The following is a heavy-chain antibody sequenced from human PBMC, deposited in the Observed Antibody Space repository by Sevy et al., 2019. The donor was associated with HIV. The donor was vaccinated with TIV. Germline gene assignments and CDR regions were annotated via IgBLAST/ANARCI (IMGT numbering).Heavy chain of an antibody. V-gene: IGHV4-4*07. Sequence: GSLRLSCTVSGGSISSYYWSWIRQPAGKGLEWIGRIYTSGSTNYNPSLKSRVTMSVDRSKNQFSLKLGSVTAADTAVYYCARGADYWYFDLWGRGTLVTVSS. CDR2: IYTSGST. CDR3: ARGADYWYFDL. CDR1: GGSISSYY. J-gene: IGHJ2*01.